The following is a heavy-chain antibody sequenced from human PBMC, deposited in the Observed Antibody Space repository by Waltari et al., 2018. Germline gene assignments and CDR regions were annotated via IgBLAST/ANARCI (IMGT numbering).Heavy chain of an antibody. CDR1: GGSVSRGRDY. V-gene: IGHV4-61*09. D-gene: IGHD6-19*01. CDR3: ARSPTGWGYFDH. CDR2: IYTSGST. Sequence: QVQLQESGPGLVKPSQTLSLTCTVYGGSVSRGRDYGSWLRQPAGKGLEWVGHIYTSGSTTYNPSLKSRVTISRDTSKNQFYLELRSMTAADTAVYYCARSPTGWGYFDHWGQATLVTVSS. J-gene: IGHJ4*02.